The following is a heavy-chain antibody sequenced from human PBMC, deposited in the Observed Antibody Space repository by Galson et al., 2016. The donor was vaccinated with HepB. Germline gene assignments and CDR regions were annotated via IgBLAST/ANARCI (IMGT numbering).Heavy chain of an antibody. J-gene: IGHJ5*02. CDR1: GGAISSSSYY. V-gene: IGHV4-39*01. CDR2: IYYSGST. CDR3: ARLRYSSSSKVFDP. Sequence: SETLSLTCIVSGGAISSSSYYWGWIRQPPGKGLEWIGNIYYSGSTYYNPSLKSRVTVSVDTSKNQFSLKLSSVTAADTAVYYCARLRYSSSSKVFDPWGQGTLVTVSS. D-gene: IGHD6-6*01.